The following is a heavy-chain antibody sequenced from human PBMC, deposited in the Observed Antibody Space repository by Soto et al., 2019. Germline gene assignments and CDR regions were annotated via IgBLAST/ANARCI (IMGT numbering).Heavy chain of an antibody. CDR1: GGSISSGDYY. Sequence: QVQLQESGPGLVKPSQTLSLTCTVSGGSISSGDYYWSWIRQPPGKGLEWIGYIYYSGSTYYNPSLKSRVTISVDTSKNQFSLKLSSVTAADTAVYYCARGGAARFRYYGMDVWGQGTTVTVSS. CDR2: IYYSGST. CDR3: ARGGAARFRYYGMDV. D-gene: IGHD6-6*01. V-gene: IGHV4-30-4*01. J-gene: IGHJ6*02.